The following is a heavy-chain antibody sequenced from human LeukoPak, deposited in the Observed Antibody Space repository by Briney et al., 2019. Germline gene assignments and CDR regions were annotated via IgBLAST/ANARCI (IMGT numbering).Heavy chain of an antibody. CDR1: GFTFSSYS. J-gene: IGHJ3*02. D-gene: IGHD3-10*01. V-gene: IGHV3-48*04. CDR3: ARYGSGSYYFCSSAFDI. CDR2: ISSTSSAI. Sequence: GGSLRLSCAASGFTFSSYSMNWVRQAPGKGLDWLSYISSTSSAIYYADSLKGRFTISRDNAKNSLYLQMNSLRAEDTAVYYCARYGSGSYYFCSSAFDIWGQGTMVTVSS.